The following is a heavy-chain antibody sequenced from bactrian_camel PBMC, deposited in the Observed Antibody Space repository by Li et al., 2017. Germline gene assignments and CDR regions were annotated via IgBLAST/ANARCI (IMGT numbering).Heavy chain of an antibody. CDR3: AAVSGY. CDR1: GFTFSISD. CDR2: LYTDGIT. J-gene: IGHJ6*01. Sequence: VQLVESGGGLVQPGGSLRLSCVASGFTFSISDMSWVRQVPGKGLEWVSNLYTDGITHYADSVKGRFTISKDIAKSTLYLEMKSLKPEDTAVYFCAAVSGYWGQGTQVTVS. V-gene: IGHV3S10*01.